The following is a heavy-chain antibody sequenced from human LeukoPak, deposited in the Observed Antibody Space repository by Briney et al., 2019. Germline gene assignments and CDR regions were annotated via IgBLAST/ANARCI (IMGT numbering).Heavy chain of an antibody. D-gene: IGHD2-2*01. CDR2: IRYDGSNK. CDR1: GFTLSSYG. CDR3: ARAPSAANVLWFDP. J-gene: IGHJ5*02. Sequence: GGSLRLSCAASGFTLSSYGMHWVRQAPGKGLEWVAFIRYDGSNKYYADSVKGRFTISRDNAKNSLYLQMNSLRAEDTAVYYCARAPSAANVLWFDPWGQGTLVTVSS. V-gene: IGHV3-30*02.